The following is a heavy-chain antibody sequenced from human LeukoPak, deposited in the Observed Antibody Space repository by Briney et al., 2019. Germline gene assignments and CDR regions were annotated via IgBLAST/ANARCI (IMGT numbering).Heavy chain of an antibody. CDR1: GFTFSSYA. J-gene: IGHJ3*02. Sequence: GGSLRLSCAASGFTFSSYAMSWVRQAPGKGLEWVSAISGSGGSTYYADSVEGRFTISRDNSKNTLYLQINSLRAEDTAVYYCARKINAGWRDAFDIWGQGTMVTVSS. CDR2: ISGSGGST. CDR3: ARKINAGWRDAFDI. V-gene: IGHV3-23*01. D-gene: IGHD6-19*01.